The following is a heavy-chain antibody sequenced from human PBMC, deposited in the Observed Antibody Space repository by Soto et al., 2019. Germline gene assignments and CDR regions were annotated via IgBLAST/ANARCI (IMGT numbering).Heavy chain of an antibody. J-gene: IGHJ3*01. D-gene: IGHD1-20*01. V-gene: IGHV1-8*01. CDR2: MSPNTGTI. CDR1: GHTFTSYD. CDR3: ASDRQGIKSYDAFDL. Sequence: VSYRASGHTFTSYDSNLVRQDTGQGPEWMGWMSPNTGTIVYSQKLQGRVTMTRNTSTSTAYMTLSSLRSEYTAVYYCASDRQGIKSYDAFDLWAQGTTVTVSS.